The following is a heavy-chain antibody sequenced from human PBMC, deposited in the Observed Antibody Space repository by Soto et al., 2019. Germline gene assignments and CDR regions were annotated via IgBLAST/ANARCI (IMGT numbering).Heavy chain of an antibody. CDR2: INDEGTSA. J-gene: IGHJ4*02. CDR3: VKVLGPRDYLILGY. Sequence: GGSLRLSCAASGFTFSNHWMHWVRQAPGKGLVWVSRINDEGTSADYADSVKGRFTISRDNAKNTLFLQMNSLRADDTAVYYCVKVLGPRDYLILGYWGQGALVTVSS. D-gene: IGHD4-17*01. V-gene: IGHV3-74*01. CDR1: GFTFSNHW.